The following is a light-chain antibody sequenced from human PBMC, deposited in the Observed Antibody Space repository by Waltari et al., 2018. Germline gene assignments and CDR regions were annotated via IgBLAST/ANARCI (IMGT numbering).Light chain of an antibody. V-gene: IGKV3-20*01. CDR2: GAS. Sequence: EIVLTQSQGTLSLSPGERATLSCRATQSVSSSSLAWYQLRPRQAPRLLVFGASSRATGIPDRFNGSGSGTDFTLTISRLEPEDFALYYCQQYGSSPPASFGPGTKVELK. CDR1: QSVSSSS. CDR3: QQYGSSPPAS. J-gene: IGKJ1*01.